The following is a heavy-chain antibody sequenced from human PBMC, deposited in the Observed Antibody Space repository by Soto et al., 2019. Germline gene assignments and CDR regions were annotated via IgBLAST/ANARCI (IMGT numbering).Heavy chain of an antibody. J-gene: IGHJ4*02. Sequence: SETLSLTCTVSGGSISSGGYYWSWIRQHPGKGLEWIGYIYYSGSTYYNPSLKSRVTISVDTSKNQFSLKLSSVTAVDTAVYYCARSTIEYYFDYWGQGTLVTVSS. V-gene: IGHV4-31*03. CDR3: ARSTIEYYFDY. CDR2: IYYSGST. CDR1: GGSISSGGYY. D-gene: IGHD5-12*01.